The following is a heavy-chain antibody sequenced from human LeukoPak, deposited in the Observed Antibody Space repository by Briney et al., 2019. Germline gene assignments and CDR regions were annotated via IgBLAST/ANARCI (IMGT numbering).Heavy chain of an antibody. Sequence: ASVKVSCKASGYTFTSYGISWARQAPGQGLEWMGWISAYNGNTNYAQKLQGRVTMTTDTSTSTAYMELRSLRSDDTAVYYCARDATYYYDSSNYPPEGSDYWGQGTLVTVSS. CDR1: GYTFTSYG. CDR2: ISAYNGNT. J-gene: IGHJ4*02. D-gene: IGHD3-22*01. V-gene: IGHV1-18*01. CDR3: ARDATYYYDSSNYPPEGSDY.